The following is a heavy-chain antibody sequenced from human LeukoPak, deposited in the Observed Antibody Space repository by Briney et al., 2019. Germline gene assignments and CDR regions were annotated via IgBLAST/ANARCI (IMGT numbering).Heavy chain of an antibody. CDR1: GFTFSRYT. J-gene: IGHJ4*02. V-gene: IGHV3-48*01. Sequence: PGGSLRLSCAASGFTFSRYTMNWVRQAPGKGLEWVSYISSSGTTKYYADSVKGRFTISRDNSKNTLYLQMNSLRAEDTAVYYCAKDLESITPRTGFDYWGQGTLVTVSS. CDR2: ISSSGTTK. D-gene: IGHD3-10*01. CDR3: AKDLESITPRTGFDY.